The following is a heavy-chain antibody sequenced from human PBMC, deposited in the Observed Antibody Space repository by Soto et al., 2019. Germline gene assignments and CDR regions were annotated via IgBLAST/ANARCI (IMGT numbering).Heavy chain of an antibody. D-gene: IGHD3-10*01. CDR2: INPSGGST. CDR1: GYTFTSYY. Sequence: ASVKVSCKASGYTFTSYYMHCVRQAPGQGLEWMGIINPSGGSTNYAQKFQGRVTMTRDTSTSTVYMELSSLRSDDTAVYYCARDFGEDHYYGPPGYWGQGTLVTVSS. CDR3: ARDFGEDHYYGPPGY. J-gene: IGHJ4*02. V-gene: IGHV1-46*01.